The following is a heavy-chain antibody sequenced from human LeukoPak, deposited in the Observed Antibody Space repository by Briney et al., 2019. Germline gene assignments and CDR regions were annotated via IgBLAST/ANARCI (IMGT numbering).Heavy chain of an antibody. CDR2: IGGSGDGT. Sequence: SGGSRRLSCTASGFTLKLYAITWGRQAPGKGLEWVSGIGGSGDGTHYTHSVKGRFTISRDNSKNTLYLQMNSLRAEDTAVYFCAKARGPYVGIDNNWFDPWGQGTLVIVSS. D-gene: IGHD3-10*02. CDR3: AKARGPYVGIDNNWFDP. V-gene: IGHV3-23*01. CDR1: GFTLKLYA. J-gene: IGHJ5*02.